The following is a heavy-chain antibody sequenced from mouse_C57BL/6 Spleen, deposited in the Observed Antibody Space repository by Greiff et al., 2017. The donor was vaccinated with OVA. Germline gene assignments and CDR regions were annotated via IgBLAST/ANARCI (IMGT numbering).Heavy chain of an antibody. CDR2: IYPSDSET. CDR1: GYTFTSYW. J-gene: IGHJ4*01. Sequence: VQLQQSGAELVRPGSSVKLSCKASGYTFTSYWMDWVKQRPGQGLEWIGNIYPSDSETHYNQKFKDKATLTVDKSSSTAYMQLSSLTSEDSAVYYCARGERDYDRDAMDYWGQGTSVTVSS. V-gene: IGHV1-61*01. D-gene: IGHD2-4*01. CDR3: ARGERDYDRDAMDY.